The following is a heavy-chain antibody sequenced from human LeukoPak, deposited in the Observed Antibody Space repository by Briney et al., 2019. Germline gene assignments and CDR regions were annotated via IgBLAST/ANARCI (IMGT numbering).Heavy chain of an antibody. CDR1: GFTFSSYW. Sequence: GGSLRLSCAASGFTFSSYWMSWVRQAPGKGLEWVANIKQDGSEKYYVDSVKGRFTISRDNAKNSLYLQMNSLRAEDTAVYYCARATVTTSWGYYYYHMDVWGKGTTVTVSS. V-gene: IGHV3-7*01. J-gene: IGHJ6*03. CDR2: IKQDGSEK. CDR3: ARATVTTSWGYYYYHMDV. D-gene: IGHD4-17*01.